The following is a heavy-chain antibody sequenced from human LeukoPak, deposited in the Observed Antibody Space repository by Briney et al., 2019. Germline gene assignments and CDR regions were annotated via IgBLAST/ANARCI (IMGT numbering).Heavy chain of an antibody. CDR2: ISGTGDNS. CDR1: GFAFSSYD. CDR3: AFPVHHWLVQGAFDI. D-gene: IGHD6-19*01. Sequence: PGGSQRLSCAASGFAFSSYDMNWVRQAAGKGLEWVSQISGTGDNSDYADSVKGRFTISRDNSKRTLYLQLNNLRVEDTAIYYCAFPVHHWLVQGAFDIWGQGTVVTVSS. V-gene: IGHV3-23*01. J-gene: IGHJ3*02.